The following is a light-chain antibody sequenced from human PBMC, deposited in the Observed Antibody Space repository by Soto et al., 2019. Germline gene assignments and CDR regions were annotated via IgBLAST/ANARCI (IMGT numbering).Light chain of an antibody. Sequence: QSVLTQPPSASGSPGPAVTIPCPGTSNDVGGYNYVSWYQQHPGKAPKLMIYEVSKRPSGVPDRFSGSKSGNTASLTVSGLQSEDEADYYCSSYAGSFYVFRTGTKVTVL. V-gene: IGLV2-8*01. J-gene: IGLJ1*01. CDR2: EVS. CDR1: SNDVGGYNY. CDR3: SSYAGSFYV.